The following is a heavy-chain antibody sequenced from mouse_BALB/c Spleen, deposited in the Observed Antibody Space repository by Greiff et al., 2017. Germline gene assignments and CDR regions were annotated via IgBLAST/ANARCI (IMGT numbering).Heavy chain of an antibody. Sequence: EVKLVESGPELVKPGASVKISCKTSGYTFTEYTMHWVKQSHGKSLEWIGGINPNNGGTSYNQKFKGKATLTVDKSSSTAYMELRSLTSEDSAVYYCARSPITTVVGYAMDYWGQGTSVTVSS. J-gene: IGHJ4*01. CDR1: GYTFTEYT. CDR2: INPNNGGT. D-gene: IGHD1-1*01. V-gene: IGHV1-18*01. CDR3: ARSPITTVVGYAMDY.